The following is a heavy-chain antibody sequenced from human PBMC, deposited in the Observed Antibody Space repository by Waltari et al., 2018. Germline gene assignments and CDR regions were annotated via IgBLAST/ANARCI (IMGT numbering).Heavy chain of an antibody. D-gene: IGHD3-3*01. CDR1: GGSISSYY. CDR3: ARVNDFWSGSRHAANWFDP. V-gene: IGHV4-4*09. Sequence: QVQLQESGPGLVKPSETLSLTCTVSGGSISSYYWSWIRQPPRKGLEWIGYIYTSGSTNYNPSLKSRVTISVDTSKNQFSLKLSSVTAADTAVYYCARVNDFWSGSRHAANWFDPWGQGTLVTVSS. J-gene: IGHJ5*02. CDR2: IYTSGST.